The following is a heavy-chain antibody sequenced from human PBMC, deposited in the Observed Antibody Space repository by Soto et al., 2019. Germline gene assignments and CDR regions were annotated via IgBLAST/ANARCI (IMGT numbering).Heavy chain of an antibody. CDR1: GFTFSDYY. CDR2: ISSSGSTI. CDR3: ARERTTVAFDI. J-gene: IGHJ3*02. D-gene: IGHD4-17*01. Sequence: LRLSCAASGFTFSDYYMSWIRQAPGKGLEWVSYISSSGSTIYYADSVKGRFTISRDNAKNSLYLQMNSPRAEDTAVYYRARERTTVAFDIWGQGTMVTVSS. V-gene: IGHV3-11*01.